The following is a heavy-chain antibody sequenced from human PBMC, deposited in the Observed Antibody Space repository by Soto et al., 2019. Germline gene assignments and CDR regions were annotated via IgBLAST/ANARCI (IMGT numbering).Heavy chain of an antibody. CDR1: GGSISSSNW. CDR3: ARDERMMVVAATHHSYYYYYGMDV. J-gene: IGHJ6*02. V-gene: IGHV4-4*02. CDR2: IYHSGST. D-gene: IGHD2-15*01. Sequence: SETLSLTCAVSGGSISSSNWWSWVRQPPGKGLEWIGEIYHSGSTNYNPSLKSRVTISVDKSKNQFSLKLSSVTAADTTVYYCARDERMMVVAATHHSYYYYYGMDVWGQGTTVT.